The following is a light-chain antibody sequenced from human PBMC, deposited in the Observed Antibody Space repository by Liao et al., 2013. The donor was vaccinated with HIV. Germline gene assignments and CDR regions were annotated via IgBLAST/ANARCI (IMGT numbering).Light chain of an antibody. J-gene: IGLJ3*02. V-gene: IGLV3-1*01. Sequence: SYELTQPPSVSVSPGQTASITCSGDKLGDKYACWYQQKPGQSPVLVIYQDSKRPSGIPERFSGFNSGNTATLTISRVEAGDEADYYCQVWDSSSDQGVFGGGTKLTVL. CDR3: QVWDSSSDQGV. CDR1: KLGDKY. CDR2: QDS.